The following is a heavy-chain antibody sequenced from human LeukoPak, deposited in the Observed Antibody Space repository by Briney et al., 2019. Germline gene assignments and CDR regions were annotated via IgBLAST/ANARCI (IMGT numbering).Heavy chain of an antibody. D-gene: IGHD4-17*01. CDR1: GFTFSSYG. V-gene: IGHV3-33*01. CDR2: IWYDGSNK. Sequence: GGSLRLSCAASGFTFSSYGMHWVRQAPGKGLEWVAVIWYDGSNKYYADSVKGRFTISRDNSKNTLYLQMNSLRAEDTAVYYCARDSTVTTRNYYYYGMDVWGQGTTVTVSS. J-gene: IGHJ6*02. CDR3: ARDSTVTTRNYYYYGMDV.